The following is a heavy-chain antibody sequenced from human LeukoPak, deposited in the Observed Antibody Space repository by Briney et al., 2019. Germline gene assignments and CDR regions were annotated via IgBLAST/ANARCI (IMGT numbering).Heavy chain of an antibody. Sequence: GGSLRLSCAASEFSVGSNYMTWVRQAPGKGLEWVSLIYSGGSTYYADSVKGRFTISRDNSKNTLYLQMNSLRAEDTAVYYCAKESSGWSAEYFQHWGQGTLVTVSS. J-gene: IGHJ1*01. CDR1: EFSVGSNY. D-gene: IGHD6-19*01. CDR2: IYSGGST. V-gene: IGHV3-66*01. CDR3: AKESSGWSAEYFQH.